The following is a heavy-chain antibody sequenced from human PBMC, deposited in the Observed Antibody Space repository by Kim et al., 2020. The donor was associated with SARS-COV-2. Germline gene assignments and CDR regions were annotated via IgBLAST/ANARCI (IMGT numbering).Heavy chain of an antibody. D-gene: IGHD3-16*02. CDR2: ISGSGGST. J-gene: IGHJ3*02. V-gene: IGHV3-23*01. CDR3: AKVTSRNYDYVWGSYRLVGAFDI. CDR1: GFTFSSYA. Sequence: GGSLRLSCAASGFTFSSYAMSWVRQAPGKGLEWVSAISGSGGSTYYADSVKGRFTISRDNSKNTLYLQMNSLRAEDTAVYYCAKVTSRNYDYVWGSYRLVGAFDIWGQGTMVTVSS.